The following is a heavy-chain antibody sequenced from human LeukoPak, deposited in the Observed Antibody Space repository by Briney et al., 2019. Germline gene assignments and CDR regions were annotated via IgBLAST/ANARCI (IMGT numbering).Heavy chain of an antibody. D-gene: IGHD3-10*01. CDR3: ARDPPAPGAYYGSGSYENDAFDI. Sequence: GGSLRLSCAASGFTFINYGMHCVRQAPGKGLEWVAAISYDGTNKFYADSVKGRFTISRDNSKNTLYLQMNSLRAEDTAVYYGARDPPAPGAYYGSGSYENDAFDIWGQGTMVTVSS. CDR1: GFTFINYG. CDR2: ISYDGTNK. V-gene: IGHV3-30*03. J-gene: IGHJ3*02.